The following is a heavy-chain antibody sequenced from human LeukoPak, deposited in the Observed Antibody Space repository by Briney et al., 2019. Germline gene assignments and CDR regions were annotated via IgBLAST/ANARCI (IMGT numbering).Heavy chain of an antibody. CDR3: ARVNLRGSQYNWFDP. CDR1: GYVFTTYY. J-gene: IGHJ5*02. Sequence: SVKVSCKASGYVFTTYYMYWVRQAPGQGLEWMGRITPIIDSAKYAQNFQDRVTITADKSTSTVYMELSSLRSEDTAVYFCARVNLRGSQYNWFDPWGQGTLVTVSS. V-gene: IGHV1-69*08. D-gene: IGHD1-26*01. CDR2: ITPIIDSA.